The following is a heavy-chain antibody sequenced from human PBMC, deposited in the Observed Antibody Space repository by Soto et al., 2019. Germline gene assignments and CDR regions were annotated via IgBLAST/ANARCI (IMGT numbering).Heavy chain of an antibody. V-gene: IGHV1-69*04. CDR3: ARDRQLVPNWFEP. CDR2: IIPILGIA. D-gene: IGHD6-6*01. Sequence: SVKVSCKASGGTFSSYTISCVRQAPGQGLEWMGRIIPILGIANYAQKFQGRVTITADKSTSTAYMELSSLRSEDTAVYYCARDRQLVPNWFEPWGQGTLVTVSS. CDR1: GGTFSSYT. J-gene: IGHJ5*02.